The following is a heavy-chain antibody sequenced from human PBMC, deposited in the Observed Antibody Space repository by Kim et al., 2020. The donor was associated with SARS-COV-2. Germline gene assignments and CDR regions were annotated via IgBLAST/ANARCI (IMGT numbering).Heavy chain of an antibody. CDR3: AKDGAAAPFDP. Sequence: GGSLRLSCAASGFTFSSYGMHWVRQAPGKGLEWVAVISYDGSNKYYADSVKGRFTISRDNSKNTLYLQMNSLRAEDTAVYYCAKDGAAAPFDPWGQGTL. V-gene: IGHV3-30*18. CDR2: ISYDGSNK. D-gene: IGHD6-25*01. J-gene: IGHJ5*02. CDR1: GFTFSSYG.